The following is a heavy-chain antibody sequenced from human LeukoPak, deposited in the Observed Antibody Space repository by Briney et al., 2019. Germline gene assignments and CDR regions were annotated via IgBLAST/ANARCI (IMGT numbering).Heavy chain of an antibody. Sequence: GGSLRLSCAASGFTFSSYGMSWVRQAPGKGLEWVSSISSSSSYIYYADSVKGRFTISRDNAKNSLYLQMNSLRAEDTAVYYCARGSTVTTLDFDYWGQGTLVTVSS. CDR3: ARGSTVTTLDFDY. J-gene: IGHJ4*02. D-gene: IGHD4-17*01. CDR1: GFTFSSYG. V-gene: IGHV3-21*01. CDR2: ISSSSSYI.